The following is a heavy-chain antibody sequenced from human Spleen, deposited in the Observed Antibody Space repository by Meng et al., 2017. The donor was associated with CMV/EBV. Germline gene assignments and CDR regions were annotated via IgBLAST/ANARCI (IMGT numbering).Heavy chain of an antibody. V-gene: IGHV1-46*01. Sequence: KASGYTFASYYMHWVRQDPGRGLEWMGISSPSSGSTTYAQKFQVRVTMTRDTSTSTVYMELSSLRSEDTAVYYCARAQYSASAGVDYWGQGTLVTVSS. D-gene: IGHD5-12*01. J-gene: IGHJ4*02. CDR1: GYTFASYY. CDR2: SSPSSGST. CDR3: ARAQYSASAGVDY.